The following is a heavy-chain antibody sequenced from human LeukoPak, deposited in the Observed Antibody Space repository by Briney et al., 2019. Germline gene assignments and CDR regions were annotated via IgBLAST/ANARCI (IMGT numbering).Heavy chain of an antibody. CDR3: ARRRGAAGTFPFDY. J-gene: IGHJ4*02. Sequence: GGSLRLSCAASGFTFSSYSMNWVRQAPGKGLKLLSSISSSSSYIYYADSVKGRFTISRDNAKNSLYLQMNSLRAEDTAVYYCARRRGAAGTFPFDYWGQGTLVTVSS. V-gene: IGHV3-21*01. CDR2: ISSSSSYI. D-gene: IGHD6-13*01. CDR1: GFTFSSYS.